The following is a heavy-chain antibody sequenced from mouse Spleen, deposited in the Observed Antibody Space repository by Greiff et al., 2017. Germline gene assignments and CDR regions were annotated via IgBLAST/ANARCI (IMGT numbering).Heavy chain of an antibody. CDR1: GYTFTSYW. D-gene: IGHD3-3*01. V-gene: IGHV1-61*01. Sequence: QVQLQQSGAELVRPGSSVKLSCKASGYTFTSYWMDWVKQRPGQGLEWIGNIYPSDSETHYNQKFKDKATLTVDKSSSTAYMQLSSLTSEDSAVYYCVREGWDGWCAFWGPGTLVTVSA. CDR3: VREGWDGWCAF. J-gene: IGHJ3*01. CDR2: IYPSDSET.